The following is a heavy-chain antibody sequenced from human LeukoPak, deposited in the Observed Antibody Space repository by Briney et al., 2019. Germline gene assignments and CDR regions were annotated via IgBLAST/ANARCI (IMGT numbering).Heavy chain of an antibody. J-gene: IGHJ3*02. CDR2: IYYSGST. D-gene: IGHD3-22*01. CDR1: GGSISSGGYY. Sequence: SETLSLTCTVSGGSISSGGYYWSWIRQHPGKGLEWIGYIYYSGSTYYNPSLKSRVTISVDTSKNQFPLKLSSVTAADTAVYYCARDLADSSGYPPDAFDIWGQGTMVTVSS. CDR3: ARDLADSSGYPPDAFDI. V-gene: IGHV4-31*03.